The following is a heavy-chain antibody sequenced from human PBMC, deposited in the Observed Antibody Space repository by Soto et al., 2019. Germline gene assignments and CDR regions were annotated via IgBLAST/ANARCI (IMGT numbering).Heavy chain of an antibody. CDR3: ARYNSYAIDY. CDR2: IHYSGTT. D-gene: IGHD2-8*01. J-gene: IGHJ4*02. Sequence: SETLSLTCTVSGTSISGYYWSWIRQPPGKGLEWIANIHYSGTTNYNPSLASRVTLSVDTSKNQFSLKMTSVTAADRAMYFCARYNSYAIDYWGRGTLVTVSS. CDR1: GTSISGYY. V-gene: IGHV4-59*01.